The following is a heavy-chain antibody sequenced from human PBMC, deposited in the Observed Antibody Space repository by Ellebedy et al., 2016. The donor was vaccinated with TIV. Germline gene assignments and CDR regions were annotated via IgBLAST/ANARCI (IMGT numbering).Heavy chain of an antibody. CDR1: GVSVNSANYY. CDR2: FYSSGST. D-gene: IGHD3-10*01. J-gene: IGHJ4*02. Sequence: MPSETLSLTCTVSGVSVNSANYYWTWIRQPPGKGLEWIGYFYSSGSTDYKPSLKSRVAISVDTSKNQFSLKLSSVTAADTAVYFCSGAYGRATPKYWGQGTVVIVSS. CDR3: SGAYGRATPKY. V-gene: IGHV4-61*01.